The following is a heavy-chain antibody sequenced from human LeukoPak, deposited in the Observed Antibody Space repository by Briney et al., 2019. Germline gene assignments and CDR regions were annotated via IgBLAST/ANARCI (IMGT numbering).Heavy chain of an antibody. Sequence: ASVKVSCKVSGYTLTELPMHWVRQAPGKGLEWMGGFDPEDGETIYAQKFQGRVTMTEDTSTDTAYMELSSLRSEDTAVYYCATSIAARLIGAFDIWGQGTMVTVSS. CDR3: ATSIAARLIGAFDI. CDR1: GYTLTELP. V-gene: IGHV1-24*01. D-gene: IGHD6-6*01. CDR2: FDPEDGET. J-gene: IGHJ3*02.